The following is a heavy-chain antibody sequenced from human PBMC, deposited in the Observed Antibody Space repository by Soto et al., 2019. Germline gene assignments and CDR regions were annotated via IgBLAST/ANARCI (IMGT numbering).Heavy chain of an antibody. Sequence: QVQLVESGGGVVQPGRSLRLSCAASGFTFSSYGMHWVRQAPGKGLEWVAVIWYDGSNKYYADSVKGRFTSSRDNSKNTLYLQMNSLRAEDTAVYYCARAAPRYYYGMDVWGQGTTVTVSS. CDR2: IWYDGSNK. V-gene: IGHV3-33*01. CDR1: GFTFSSYG. CDR3: ARAAPRYYYGMDV. J-gene: IGHJ6*02.